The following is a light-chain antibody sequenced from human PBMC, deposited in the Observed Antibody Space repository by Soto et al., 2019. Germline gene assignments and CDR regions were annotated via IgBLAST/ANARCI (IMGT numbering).Light chain of an antibody. CDR2: GAS. CDR1: QSVGSN. Sequence: EIVMTQSPVTLSVSPGERATLSCRASQSVGSNLAWYQQKPGQAPRLLIYGASTRPTGIPLRFSGSGSGTEFTLTISSLQSEDFAVYYCQQYKDWPLSFGGGTTVEIK. V-gene: IGKV3-15*01. J-gene: IGKJ4*01. CDR3: QQYKDWPLS.